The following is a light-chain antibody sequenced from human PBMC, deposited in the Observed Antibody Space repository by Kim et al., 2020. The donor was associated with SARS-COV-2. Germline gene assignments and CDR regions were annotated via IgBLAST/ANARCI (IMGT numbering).Light chain of an antibody. Sequence: LSLSPGKRPTLPCRASQSVSRYLAWYQQKPGQAPRLLIYDASNRAAGIPARFSGSGSGTDFTLTISSLEPEDFAVYYCQQRSTWTFGQGTKVDIK. CDR3: QQRSTWT. CDR2: DAS. J-gene: IGKJ1*01. CDR1: QSVSRY. V-gene: IGKV3-11*01.